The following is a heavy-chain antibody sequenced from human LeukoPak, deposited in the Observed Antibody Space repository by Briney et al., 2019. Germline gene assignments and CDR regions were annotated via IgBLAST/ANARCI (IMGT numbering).Heavy chain of an antibody. CDR1: GGSISSGGYY. J-gene: IGHJ6*02. D-gene: IGHD2-2*01. CDR3: ARDGIVVVPAARTPSYYYYGMDV. V-gene: IGHV4-31*03. Sequence: SETLSLTCTVSGGSISSGGYYWSWIRQHPGKGLERIGYIYYSGSTYYNPSLKSRVTISVDTSKNQFSLKLSSVTAADTAVYYCARDGIVVVPAARTPSYYYYGMDVWGQGTTVTVSS. CDR2: IYYSGST.